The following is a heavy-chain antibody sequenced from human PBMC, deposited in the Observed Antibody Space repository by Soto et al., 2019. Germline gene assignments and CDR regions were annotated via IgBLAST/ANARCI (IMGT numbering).Heavy chain of an antibody. V-gene: IGHV3-7*03. CDR3: ASSPHKDSRPDY. J-gene: IGHJ4*02. CDR1: GFTFSSYW. CDR2: IKYDGSEK. D-gene: IGHD3-22*01. Sequence: GGSLRLSCAASGFTFSSYWMSCVRQAPGRGLEWMANIKYDGSEKYYVDSVKGRLTISRDNAKNSLYLQMNSPRAEDTAVYYCASSPHKDSRPDYWGQGTLVTVSS.